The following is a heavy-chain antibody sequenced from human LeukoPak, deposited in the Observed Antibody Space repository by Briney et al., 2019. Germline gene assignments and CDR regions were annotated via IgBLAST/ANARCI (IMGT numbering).Heavy chain of an antibody. CDR2: IYHTGST. CDR3: ATFSGSYSYFGY. J-gene: IGHJ4*02. D-gene: IGHD1-26*01. V-gene: IGHV4-38-2*01. Sequence: SETLSLTCAVSGYSISSGYYCGWIRQPPGKGLEWIGSIYHTGSTYYNPSLKSRVTISLDTSKNQFSLKLSSVTAADTAVYYCATFSGSYSYFGYWGQGTLVTVSS. CDR1: GYSISSGYY.